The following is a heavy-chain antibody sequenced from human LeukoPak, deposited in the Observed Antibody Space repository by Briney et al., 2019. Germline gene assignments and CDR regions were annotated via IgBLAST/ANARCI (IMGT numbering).Heavy chain of an antibody. Sequence: SETLSLTCTVSGGSISSSSYYWGWIRQPPGKGLEWIGSIYYSGSTYYDPPLKSRVTISVDTSKDQFSLKLSSVTAADTAVYYCARPRIAAAGLLDYWGQGTLVTVSS. CDR1: GGSISSSSYY. CDR2: IYYSGST. CDR3: ARPRIAAAGLLDY. J-gene: IGHJ4*02. V-gene: IGHV4-39*01. D-gene: IGHD6-13*01.